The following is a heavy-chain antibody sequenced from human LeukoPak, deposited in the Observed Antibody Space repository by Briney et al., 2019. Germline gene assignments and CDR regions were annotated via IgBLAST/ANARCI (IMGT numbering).Heavy chain of an antibody. D-gene: IGHD1-26*01. CDR2: IIPIFGTA. CDR3: ARRGLRGATIGDWFDP. Sequence: GASVKVSCKASGGTFSSYAISWVRQAPGQGLEWMGRIIPIFGTANYAQKFQGRVTITTDESTSTAYMELSSLRSEDTAVYYCARRGLRGATIGDWFDPWGQGTLVTVSS. V-gene: IGHV1-69*05. J-gene: IGHJ5*02. CDR1: GGTFSSYA.